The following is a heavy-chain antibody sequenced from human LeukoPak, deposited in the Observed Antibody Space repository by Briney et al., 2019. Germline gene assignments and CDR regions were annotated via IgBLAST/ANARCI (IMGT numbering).Heavy chain of an antibody. CDR2: INHSGST. J-gene: IGHJ3*02. D-gene: IGHD4-17*01. CDR1: AGSFIAYY. CDR3: ARGIRDYASPAAFDI. Sequence: SETLSLTCAVYAGSFIAYYWSWIRQPTAKGLLWMGEINHSGSTNYNPSLKSRVTISVDTSKNQFSLKLSSVTAADTAVYYCARGIRDYASPAAFDIWGQGTMVTVSS. V-gene: IGHV4-34*01.